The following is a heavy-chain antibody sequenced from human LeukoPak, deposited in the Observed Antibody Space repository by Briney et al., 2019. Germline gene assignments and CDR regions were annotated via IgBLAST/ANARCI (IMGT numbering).Heavy chain of an antibody. Sequence: SETLSLTCTVSGGSISNYYWSWIRQPPGKGLEWIGYIYYSGSTNYNPSLKSRDTISVDRSKNQFSLKLSSVTAADTAVYYCARDRGYLFDYWGQGTLVTVSS. J-gene: IGHJ4*02. D-gene: IGHD3-16*02. CDR1: GGSISNYY. CDR2: IYYSGST. CDR3: ARDRGYLFDY. V-gene: IGHV4-59*12.